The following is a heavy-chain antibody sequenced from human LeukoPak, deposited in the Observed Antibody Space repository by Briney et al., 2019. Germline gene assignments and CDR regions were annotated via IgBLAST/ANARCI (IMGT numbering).Heavy chain of an antibody. V-gene: IGHV3-33*01. CDR2: MWSDGGNK. CDR1: GFTFSSYG. J-gene: IGHJ6*02. CDR3: ARGGIVVVTTVVYYYGMDV. Sequence: QSGGSLRLSCAASGFTFSSYGMHWVRQAPGKGLEWVAVMWSDGGNKYYADSVKGRFTISRDNSKNTLYLQMNSLRAEDTAVYYCARGGIVVVTTVVYYYGMDVWGQGTTVTVSS. D-gene: IGHD3-22*01.